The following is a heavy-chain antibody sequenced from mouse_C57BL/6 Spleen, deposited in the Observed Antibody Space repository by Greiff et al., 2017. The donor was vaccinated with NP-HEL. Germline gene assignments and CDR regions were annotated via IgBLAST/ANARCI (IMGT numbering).Heavy chain of an antibody. Sequence: VQLQQSGAELVKPGASVKMSCKASGYTFTSYWITWVKQRPGQGLEWIGDIYPGSGSTNYNEKFKSKATLTVDTSSSTAYMQLSSLTSEDSAVYYCARAEGGYYVFDYWGQGTTLTVSS. V-gene: IGHV1-55*01. D-gene: IGHD2-3*01. CDR3: ARAEGGYYVFDY. CDR1: GYTFTSYW. CDR2: IYPGSGST. J-gene: IGHJ2*01.